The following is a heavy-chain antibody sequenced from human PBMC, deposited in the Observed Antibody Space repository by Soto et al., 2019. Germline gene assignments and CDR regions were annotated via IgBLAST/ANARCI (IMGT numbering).Heavy chain of an antibody. D-gene: IGHD5-18*01. J-gene: IGHJ4*02. Sequence: GGSLRLSCAASGFTFSSYAMSWVRQAPGKGLEWVSAISGSGGSTYYADSVKGRFTISRDNSKNTLYLQMDSLRAEDTAVYYCARDSAGYGYDYWGQGTLVTVSS. V-gene: IGHV3-23*01. CDR2: ISGSGGST. CDR3: ARDSAGYGYDY. CDR1: GFTFSSYA.